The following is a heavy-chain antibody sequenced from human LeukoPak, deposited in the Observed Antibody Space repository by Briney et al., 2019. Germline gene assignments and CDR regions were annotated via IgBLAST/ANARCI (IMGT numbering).Heavy chain of an antibody. CDR2: IWYDGSNI. CDR3: TTSGQQLPPHY. CDR1: GFTFSSYG. J-gene: IGHJ4*02. Sequence: PGRSLRLSCAASGFTFSSYGMHWVRQAPGKGLEWVAVIWYDGSNIHYADSVKGRFTISRDNSKNTLYLQMDSLRAEDTAVYYCTTSGQQLPPHYWGQGTLVTVSS. D-gene: IGHD6-13*01. V-gene: IGHV3-33*01.